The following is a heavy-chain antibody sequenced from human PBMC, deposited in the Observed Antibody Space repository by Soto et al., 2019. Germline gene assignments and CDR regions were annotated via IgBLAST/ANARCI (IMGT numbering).Heavy chain of an antibody. D-gene: IGHD4-17*01. CDR1: GFTFSSYA. CDR3: ARGARYGDYLLFY. V-gene: IGHV3-30-3*01. CDR2: ISYDGSNK. Sequence: QVQLVESGGGVVQPGRSLRLSCAASGFTFSSYAMHWVRQAPGKGLEWVAVISYDGSNKYYADSVKGRFTISRDNSKNTLYLQMNSLRAEDTAVYYCARGARYGDYLLFYWGQGTLVTVSS. J-gene: IGHJ4*02.